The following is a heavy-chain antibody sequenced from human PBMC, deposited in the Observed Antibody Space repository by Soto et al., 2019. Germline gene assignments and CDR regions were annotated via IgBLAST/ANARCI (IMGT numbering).Heavy chain of an antibody. J-gene: IGHJ2*01. CDR1: GYTFTSYG. Sequence: ASVKVSCKASGYTFTSYGISWVRQAPGQGLEWMGWISAYNGNTNYAQKLQGRVTMTTDTSTSTAYMELRSLRSDDTAVYYCARAELYDFWSGPATGYFDLWGRGTLVTVS. D-gene: IGHD3-3*01. CDR3: ARAELYDFWSGPATGYFDL. V-gene: IGHV1-18*01. CDR2: ISAYNGNT.